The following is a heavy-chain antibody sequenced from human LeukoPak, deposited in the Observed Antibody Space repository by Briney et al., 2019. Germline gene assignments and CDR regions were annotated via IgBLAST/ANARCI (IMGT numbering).Heavy chain of an antibody. CDR3: SKDLGRSGNYYNSHYGMDV. CDR1: GFTFCGLG. V-gene: IGHV3-30*18. D-gene: IGHD3-10*01. J-gene: IGHJ6*02. CDR2: ISQDVSKK. Sequence: GRSLRLSCAASGFTFCGLGMHWGPQAPGKGLEWGTLISQDVSKKHSADTVRGRFTISRDNSNNTLYLQMNSLRAEDTAVYYCSKDLGRSGNYYNSHYGMDVWGQGTAVTVSS.